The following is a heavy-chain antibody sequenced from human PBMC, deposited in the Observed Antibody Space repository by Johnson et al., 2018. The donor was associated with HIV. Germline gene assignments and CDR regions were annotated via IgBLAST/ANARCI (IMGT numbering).Heavy chain of an antibody. CDR1: GFTFDDYG. Sequence: VQLVESGGGVVRPGGSLRLSCAASGFTFDDYGMIWVRQAPGKGLEWVSGINWNGGSTGYAASVTGRFTISRDNAKNSLYLQMNSLRAEDTALYYCARVREWEGGEVGDAFDIWGQGTMVTVSS. CDR2: INWNGGST. V-gene: IGHV3-20*04. J-gene: IGHJ3*02. D-gene: IGHD1-26*01. CDR3: ARVREWEGGEVGDAFDI.